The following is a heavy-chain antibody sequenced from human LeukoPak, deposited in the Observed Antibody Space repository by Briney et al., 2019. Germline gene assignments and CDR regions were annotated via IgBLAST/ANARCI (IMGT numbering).Heavy chain of an antibody. CDR3: ANGWSPDY. J-gene: IGHJ4*02. V-gene: IGHV3-23*01. CDR2: ISGSGGST. CDR1: GFTFSSYA. D-gene: IGHD2-15*01. Sequence: GGSLRLSCAASGFTFSSYAMSWVRQAPGKGLEWVSGISGSGGSTYYADSVRGRFTIFRDNSKNTLYLQMNSLRAEDTAVYHCANGWSPDYWGRGTLVTVSS.